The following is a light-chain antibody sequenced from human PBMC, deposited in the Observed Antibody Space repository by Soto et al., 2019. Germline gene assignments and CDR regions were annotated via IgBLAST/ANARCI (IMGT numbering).Light chain of an antibody. CDR1: QGISSF. CDR3: QQYSSVIT. Sequence: DIQMTQSPSSLSASVGDRVTITCRASQGISSFVAWYQQKPGKVPSLLISGASTLQLGVPSRFNVSGAVTDFTLTINTLQPEDVATYYCQQYSSVITFGQGTLLEIK. V-gene: IGKV1-27*01. CDR2: GAS. J-gene: IGKJ5*01.